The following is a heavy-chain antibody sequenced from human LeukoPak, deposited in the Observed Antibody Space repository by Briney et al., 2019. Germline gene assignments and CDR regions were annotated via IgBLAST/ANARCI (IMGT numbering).Heavy chain of an antibody. V-gene: IGHV4-31*03. CDR3: ARDSSGYPDAFDI. CDR2: FFYSGST. Sequence: SETLSLTCTVSGGSISSGGYYWSWIRPHPEKGLEWVGYFFYSGSTYYNPSLKNRLTISVDTSKNQFSLKLSSGTAADTAVYYCARDSSGYPDAFDIWGQGTMVTVSS. J-gene: IGHJ3*02. D-gene: IGHD3-22*01. CDR1: GGSISSGGYY.